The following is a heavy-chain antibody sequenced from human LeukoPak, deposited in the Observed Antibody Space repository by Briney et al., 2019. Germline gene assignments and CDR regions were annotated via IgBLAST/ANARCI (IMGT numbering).Heavy chain of an antibody. V-gene: IGHV3-49*04. CDR2: IRNKAYGGTA. J-gene: IGHJ4*02. CDR1: GFTFGDYA. Sequence: GGSLRLSCTASGFTFGDYAMSWVRQAPGKGLEWVGFIRNKAYGGTAEYAASVKGRFTISRDDSKSIAYLQMNSLKTEDTAVYYCARGVIGLRGFDYWGQGTLVTVSS. D-gene: IGHD2/OR15-2a*01. CDR3: ARGVIGLRGFDY.